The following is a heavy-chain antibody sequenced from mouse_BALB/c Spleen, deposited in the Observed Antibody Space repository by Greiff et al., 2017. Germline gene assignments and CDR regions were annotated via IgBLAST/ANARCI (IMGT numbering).Heavy chain of an antibody. CDR1: GYAFSSYW. Sequence: VQLQESGAELVRPGSSVKISCKASGYAFSSYWMNWVKQRPGQGLEWIGQIYPGDGDTNYNGKFKGKATLTADKSSSTAYMQLSSLTSEDSAVYFCARDYPAWFAYWGQGTLVTVSA. CDR2: IYPGDGDT. D-gene: IGHD2-4*01. J-gene: IGHJ3*01. CDR3: ARDYPAWFAY. V-gene: IGHV1-80*01.